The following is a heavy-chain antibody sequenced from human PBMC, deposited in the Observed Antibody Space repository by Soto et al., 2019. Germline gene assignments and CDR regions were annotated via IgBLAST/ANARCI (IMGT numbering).Heavy chain of an antibody. CDR1: GYSFITSW. V-gene: IGHV5-51*01. Sequence: PGESLKISCKGSGYSFITSWIVWVRQMPGKGLEWMGIIYPGDSDTRYIPSFQGQVTISADKSITTAYLQWSSLQASDTAVYYCARPASGSSPDYWGQGTLVTVSS. D-gene: IGHD6-13*01. CDR2: IYPGDSDT. CDR3: ARPASGSSPDY. J-gene: IGHJ4*02.